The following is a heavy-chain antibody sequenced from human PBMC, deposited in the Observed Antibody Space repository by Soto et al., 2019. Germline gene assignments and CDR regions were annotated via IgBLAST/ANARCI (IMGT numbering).Heavy chain of an antibody. D-gene: IGHD5-12*01. Sequence: QVQLVESGGGVVQPGRSLRLSCAASGFTFSSYGMHWVRQAPGKGLEWVAVISYDGSNKYYADSVKGRFTISRDNSKNTLHLQMNSLRAEDTAVYYCAKDRMDSGYDFWGQGTLVTVSS. CDR1: GFTFSSYG. V-gene: IGHV3-30*18. CDR3: AKDRMDSGYDF. CDR2: ISYDGSNK. J-gene: IGHJ4*02.